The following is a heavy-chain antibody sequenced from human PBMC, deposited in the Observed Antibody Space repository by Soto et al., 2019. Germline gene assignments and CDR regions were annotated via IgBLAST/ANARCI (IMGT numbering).Heavy chain of an antibody. D-gene: IGHD1-20*01. Sequence: GGSLRLSCAASGFTFSSYSMNWVRQAPGKGLEWVSSISSSSSYIYYADSVKGRFTISRDNAKNSLYLQMNSLRAEDTAVYYCASLTGTRFTPYYGMDVWGQGTTVTVS. CDR3: ASLTGTRFTPYYGMDV. V-gene: IGHV3-21*01. CDR1: GFTFSSYS. J-gene: IGHJ6*02. CDR2: ISSSSSYI.